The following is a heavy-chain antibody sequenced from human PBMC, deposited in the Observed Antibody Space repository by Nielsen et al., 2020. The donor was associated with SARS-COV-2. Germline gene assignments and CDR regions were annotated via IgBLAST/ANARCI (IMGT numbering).Heavy chain of an antibody. Sequence: ASVKVSCKASGYTFTSYGISWVRQAPGQGLEWMGWISACNGNTNYAQKLQGRVTMTTDTSTSTAYMELRSLRSDDTAVYYCARDVNMITFGGVMYYFDYWGQGTLVTVSS. CDR2: ISACNGNT. J-gene: IGHJ4*02. CDR1: GYTFTSYG. CDR3: ARDVNMITFGGVMYYFDY. V-gene: IGHV1-18*01. D-gene: IGHD3-16*01.